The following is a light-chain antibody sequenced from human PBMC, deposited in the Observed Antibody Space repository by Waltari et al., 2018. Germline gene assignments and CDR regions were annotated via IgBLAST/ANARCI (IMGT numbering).Light chain of an antibody. J-gene: IGKJ1*01. CDR1: QSISRY. CDR2: DAS. V-gene: IGKV3-20*01. CDR3: QQYGSLPGT. Sequence: EIMLTQSPGTLSLSPGETATLSCRASQSISRYLAWYQHKPGQSPRLLIYDASSRATGIPDRFSGSGSGTDFSLNISRVEPEDFAVYYCQQYGSLPGTFGQGTKVEIK.